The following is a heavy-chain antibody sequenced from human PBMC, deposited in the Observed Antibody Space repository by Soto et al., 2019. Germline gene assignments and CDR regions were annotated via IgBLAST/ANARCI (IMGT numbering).Heavy chain of an antibody. CDR3: AHVDVSSWFDF. D-gene: IGHD6-13*01. CDR1: GFSLSTRGLG. Sequence: QITLKESVPTLVNPTQTLTLTCTFSGFSLSTRGLGVDWIRQPPGKALEWLALIYWDDDKRYRPSLKTRLTIPKDTSKNQVDLTITTMDRVDTATYSCAHVDVSSWFDFWGKGALVNVS. J-gene: IGHJ4*02. V-gene: IGHV2-5*02. CDR2: IYWDDDK.